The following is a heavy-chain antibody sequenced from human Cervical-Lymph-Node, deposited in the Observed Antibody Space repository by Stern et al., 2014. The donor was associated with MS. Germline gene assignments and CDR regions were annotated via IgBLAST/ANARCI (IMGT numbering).Heavy chain of an antibody. Sequence: QLQLQESGPGLVQPSQTLSLTCTVSGGPISRGGYYWSWIRQHPGKGLEWIGYTYYTGTTFYNPTLKSRVTISMDTSQNQFSLNLRSVTAADTAVYYCARGAESGYDRHYFDSWGQGALLTVSS. CDR3: ARGAESGYDRHYFDS. D-gene: IGHD5-12*01. J-gene: IGHJ4*02. CDR2: TYYTGTT. V-gene: IGHV4-31*03. CDR1: GGPISRGGYY.